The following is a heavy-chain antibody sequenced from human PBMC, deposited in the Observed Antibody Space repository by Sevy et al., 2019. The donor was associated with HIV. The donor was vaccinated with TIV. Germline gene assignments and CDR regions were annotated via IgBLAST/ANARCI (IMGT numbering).Heavy chain of an antibody. J-gene: IGHJ2*01. CDR2: IYNTGNT. Sequence: SETLSLTCTVSGGSISSGGYYWSWIRQHPGKGLEWIGYIYNTGNTYYDPSLKCRVTRSMDTSKNQFSLKLNSVTVADTAVYYCARDRSVAAQYWYFDFWGRGTLVTVSS. CDR1: GGSISSGGYY. CDR3: ARDRSVAAQYWYFDF. D-gene: IGHD3-16*02. V-gene: IGHV4-31*03.